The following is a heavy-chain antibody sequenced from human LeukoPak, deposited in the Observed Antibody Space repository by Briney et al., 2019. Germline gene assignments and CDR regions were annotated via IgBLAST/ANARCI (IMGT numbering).Heavy chain of an antibody. CDR1: GGSISSGGYS. Sequence: ASETLSLTCAVSGGSISSGGYSWSWIRQPPGKGLEWIGYIYHSGSTYYNPSLKSRVTISVDRSKNQFSLKLSSETAADTAVYYCARSNWNDGFDYWGQGTLVTVSS. D-gene: IGHD1-20*01. J-gene: IGHJ4*02. CDR3: ARSNWNDGFDY. V-gene: IGHV4-30-2*01. CDR2: IYHSGST.